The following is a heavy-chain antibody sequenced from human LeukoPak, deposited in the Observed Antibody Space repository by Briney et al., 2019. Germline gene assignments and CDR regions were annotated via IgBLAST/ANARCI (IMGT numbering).Heavy chain of an antibody. D-gene: IGHD2-15*01. CDR2: MNPNSGNT. Sequence: ASVKVSCKASGYTFTSYDINWVRQATGQGLEWMGWMNPNSGNTGYAQRFQGRGTMTRNTSISTAYMELSSLRSEDTAVYYCARGRYCSGGSCSNWFDPWGQGTLVTVSS. J-gene: IGHJ5*02. CDR1: GYTFTSYD. CDR3: ARGRYCSGGSCSNWFDP. V-gene: IGHV1-8*01.